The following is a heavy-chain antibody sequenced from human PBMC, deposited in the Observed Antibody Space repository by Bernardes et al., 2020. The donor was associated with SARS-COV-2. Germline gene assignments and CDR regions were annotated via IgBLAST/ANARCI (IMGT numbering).Heavy chain of an antibody. V-gene: IGHV3-23*01. CDR1: GFTLTSYA. Sequence: GSLRLSCAASGFTLTSYAMSWVRQAPGKGLEWVSGISGDTDDTYYAASVKGRFTVSRDNSLNTLFLQMNSLRAEDTAVYYCAKDYCGGDCDFFDYWGQGTLVSVSS. D-gene: IGHD2-21*02. CDR3: AKDYCGGDCDFFDY. CDR2: ISGDTDDT. J-gene: IGHJ4*02.